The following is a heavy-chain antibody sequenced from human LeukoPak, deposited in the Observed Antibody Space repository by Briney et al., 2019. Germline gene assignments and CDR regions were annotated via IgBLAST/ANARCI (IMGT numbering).Heavy chain of an antibody. D-gene: IGHD5-18*01. Sequence: GGSLRLSCAASGFTFSSYAMSWVRQAPGKGLEWVSAISGSGGSTYYADSVKGRFTISRDNSKNTLYLQMNSLSAEDTAVYYCAKDPAMANEYYFDYWGQGTLVTVSS. CDR2: ISGSGGST. J-gene: IGHJ4*02. CDR1: GFTFSSYA. CDR3: AKDPAMANEYYFDY. V-gene: IGHV3-23*01.